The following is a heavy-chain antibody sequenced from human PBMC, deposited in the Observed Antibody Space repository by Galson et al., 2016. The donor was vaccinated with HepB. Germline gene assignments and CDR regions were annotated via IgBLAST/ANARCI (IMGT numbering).Heavy chain of an antibody. V-gene: IGHV3-23*01. CDR2: ISGSGDST. Sequence: SLRLSCAASGFTFSNYAMTWVRQAPGKGLEWVSVISGSGDSTYYADSVKGRFTISRDNSKNTLYLQMNSLRAEDTAVYYCTKDSTYYYDSSGLLAFYYYYGMDVWGQGTTVTVSS. D-gene: IGHD3-22*01. CDR3: TKDSTYYYDSSGLLAFYYYYGMDV. CDR1: GFTFSNYA. J-gene: IGHJ6*02.